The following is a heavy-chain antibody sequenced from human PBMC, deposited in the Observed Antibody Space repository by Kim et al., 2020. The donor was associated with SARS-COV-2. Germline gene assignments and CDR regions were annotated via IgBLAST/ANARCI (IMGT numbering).Heavy chain of an antibody. D-gene: IGHD6-6*01. J-gene: IGHJ3*02. V-gene: IGHV3-30*01. CDR3: ARDGDDDESSEGAFDI. Sequence: DSVKGRFTISRDNSKNTLYLQMNSLRAEDTAVYYCARDGDDDESSEGAFDIWGQGTMVTVSS.